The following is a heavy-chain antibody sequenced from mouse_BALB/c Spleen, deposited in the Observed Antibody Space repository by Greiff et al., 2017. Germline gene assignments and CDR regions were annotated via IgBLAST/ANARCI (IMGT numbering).Heavy chain of an antibody. CDR2: IYPGSGST. CDR1: GYTFTSYW. V-gene: IGHV1S22*01. Sequence: LQQPGSELVRPGASVKLSCKASGYTFTSYWMHWVKQRPGQGLEWIGNIYPGSGSTNYDEKFKSKATLTVDTSSSTAYMQLSSLTSEDSAVYYCTGAELYAMDYWGQGTSVTVSS. CDR3: TGAELYAMDY. J-gene: IGHJ4*01.